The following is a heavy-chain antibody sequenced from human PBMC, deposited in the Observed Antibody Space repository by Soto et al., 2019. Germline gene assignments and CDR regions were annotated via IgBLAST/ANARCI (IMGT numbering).Heavy chain of an antibody. CDR3: ARRSAFWSGLTPYDY. CDR1: GGSISSSSYY. J-gene: IGHJ4*02. Sequence: NPSETLSLTCTVSGGSISSSSYYWGWIRQPPGKGLEWIGSIYYSGSTYYNPSLKSRVTISVDTSKNQFSLKLSSVTAADTAVYYCARRSAFWSGLTPYDYWGQGTLVTVSS. CDR2: IYYSGST. V-gene: IGHV4-39*01. D-gene: IGHD3-3*01.